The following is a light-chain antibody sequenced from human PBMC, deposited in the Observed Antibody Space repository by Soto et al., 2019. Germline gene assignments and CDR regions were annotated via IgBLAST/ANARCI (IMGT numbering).Light chain of an antibody. Sequence: QSVLTQPPSVSGAPGQRVTISCTGSSSNIGAGYDVHWYQQLPGTAPKLLIYGNSNRPSGVPDRFSGSKSGTSASLANTGLQAEDEADYYCQSYDSSLSLVVFGGGTKLTVL. J-gene: IGLJ2*01. V-gene: IGLV1-40*01. CDR3: QSYDSSLSLVV. CDR1: SSNIGAGYD. CDR2: GNS.